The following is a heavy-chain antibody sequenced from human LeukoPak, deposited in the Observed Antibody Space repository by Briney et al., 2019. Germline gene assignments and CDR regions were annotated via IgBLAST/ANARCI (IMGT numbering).Heavy chain of an antibody. J-gene: IGHJ4*02. Sequence: GGSLRLSCAASGFTLCSYATSWVRHAPGEGLEWGSAISCSGGSTYYADSVKGRFTISRDNSKNTLSLQMHSLRAEDTAVYYCAKGITILDYWGQGTLVPVSS. D-gene: IGHD3-3*01. CDR2: ISCSGGST. V-gene: IGHV3-23*01. CDR3: AKGITILDY. CDR1: GFTLCSYA.